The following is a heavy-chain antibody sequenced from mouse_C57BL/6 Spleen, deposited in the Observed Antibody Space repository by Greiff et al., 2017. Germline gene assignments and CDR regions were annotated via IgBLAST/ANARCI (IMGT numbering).Heavy chain of an antibody. J-gene: IGHJ4*01. D-gene: IGHD3-2*02. CDR1: GYTFTDYN. Sequence: EVKLQESGPELVKPGASVKIPCKASGYTFTDYNMDWVKQSHGKSLEWIGDINPNNGGTIYNQKFKGKATLTVDKSSSTAYMELRSLTSEDTAVYYCARESSGYGAMDYWGQGTSVTVSS. CDR3: ARESSGYGAMDY. CDR2: INPNNGGT. V-gene: IGHV1-18*01.